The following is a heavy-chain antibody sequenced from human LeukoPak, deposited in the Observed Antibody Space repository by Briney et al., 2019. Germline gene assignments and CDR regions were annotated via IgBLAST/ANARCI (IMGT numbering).Heavy chain of an antibody. D-gene: IGHD6-13*01. V-gene: IGHV5-51*01. Sequence: GDSLKISCKGSGYSFSSYWIGWVRQMPGKGLEWMGIIYPGDSDTRYSPSFQGQVTISADKSISTAYLQWSSLKASDTAMYYCARAFYSSTWYPFDYWGQGTLVTVSS. CDR2: IYPGDSDT. CDR1: GYSFSSYW. CDR3: ARAFYSSTWYPFDY. J-gene: IGHJ4*02.